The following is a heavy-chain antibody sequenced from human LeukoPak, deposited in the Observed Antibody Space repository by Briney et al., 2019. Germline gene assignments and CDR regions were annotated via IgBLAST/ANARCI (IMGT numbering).Heavy chain of an antibody. D-gene: IGHD6-19*01. CDR1: GGSISSYY. CDR2: FYYTGST. J-gene: IGHJ3*02. V-gene: IGHV4-59*01. CDR3: ARPYNSGWYGAFVI. Sequence: PSETLSLTCTVSGGSISSYYWTWIRQPPGKGLEWIGFFYYTGSTKYNPSLKSRVTISVDTSKNQFSLKLTSVTAADTAVYYCARPYNSGWYGAFVIWGQGTVVTVSS.